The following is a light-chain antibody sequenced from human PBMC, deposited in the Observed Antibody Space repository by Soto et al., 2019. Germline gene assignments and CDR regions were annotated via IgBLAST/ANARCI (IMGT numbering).Light chain of an antibody. Sequence: QSALTQPASVSGSPGQSITISCTGSNSDIGAYNYVSWYQQHPGKAPKLIIHGVTNRPSGVSHRFSGSKSDYTASLTISGLQAEDEADYYCNSYTSASTYVFGTGTKLTVL. J-gene: IGLJ1*01. CDR2: GVT. CDR1: NSDIGAYNY. V-gene: IGLV2-14*01. CDR3: NSYTSASTYV.